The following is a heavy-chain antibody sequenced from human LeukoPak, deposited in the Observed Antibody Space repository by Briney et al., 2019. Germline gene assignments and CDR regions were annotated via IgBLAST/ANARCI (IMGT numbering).Heavy chain of an antibody. V-gene: IGHV4-30-2*01. CDR1: GGSISSGGYS. Sequence: SQTLSLTCAVSGGSISSGGYSWSWIRQPPGKGLEWIGYIYHSGSTYYNPSLKSRVTISVDRSKNQFSLKLSSVTAADTAVYYCASGGLTASRYYYYGMDVWGKGTTVTVSS. J-gene: IGHJ6*04. CDR3: ASGGLTASRYYYYGMDV. CDR2: IYHSGST. D-gene: IGHD1-20*01.